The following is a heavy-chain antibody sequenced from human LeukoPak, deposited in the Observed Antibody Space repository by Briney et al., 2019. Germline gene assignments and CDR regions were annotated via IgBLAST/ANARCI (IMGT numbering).Heavy chain of an antibody. CDR3: ARHRRDSSGWYYFDY. V-gene: IGHV3-21*01. D-gene: IGHD6-19*01. Sequence: PGGSLRLSCAASGFTFNNYNMNWVRQAPGKGLEWVSSITSSSTYIYYADSVKGRFTISRDNAKNSLYLQMNSLRPEDTAVYYCARHRRDSSGWYYFDYWGQGTLVTVSS. J-gene: IGHJ4*02. CDR1: GFTFNNYN. CDR2: ITSSSTYI.